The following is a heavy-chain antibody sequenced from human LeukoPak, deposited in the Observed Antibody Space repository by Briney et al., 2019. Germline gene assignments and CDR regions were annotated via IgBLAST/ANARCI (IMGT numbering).Heavy chain of an antibody. V-gene: IGHV3-21*01. CDR1: GFTFNSYG. CDR2: ISSSSSYI. Sequence: GGSLRLSCAASGFTFNSYGMNWVRQAPGKGLEWVSSISSSSSYIYYADSVKGRFTISRDNAKNSLYLQMNSLRAEDTAVYYCARGTRVLMPSDYWGQGTLVTVSS. CDR3: ARGTRVLMPSDY. J-gene: IGHJ4*02. D-gene: IGHD2-2*01.